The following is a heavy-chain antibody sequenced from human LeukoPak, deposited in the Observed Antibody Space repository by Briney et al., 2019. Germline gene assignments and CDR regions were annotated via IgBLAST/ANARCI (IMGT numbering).Heavy chain of an antibody. Sequence: GGSLRLSCAASGFTFSSYAMSWVRQAPGKGLEWVSAISGSGGSTYYADSVKGRFTISRDNSKNTLYLQMNSLRAEDTAVYYCAKEAYYYVSSGYYYANAFDIWGQGTMVTVSS. CDR3: AKEAYYYVSSGYYYANAFDI. CDR1: GFTFSSYA. CDR2: ISGSGGST. V-gene: IGHV3-23*01. J-gene: IGHJ3*02. D-gene: IGHD3-22*01.